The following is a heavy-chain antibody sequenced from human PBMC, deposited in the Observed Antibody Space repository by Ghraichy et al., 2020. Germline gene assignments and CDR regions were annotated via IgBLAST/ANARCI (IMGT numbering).Heavy chain of an antibody. CDR3: VQLFYYDSSGYFLPH. CDR2: VYWNDAQ. D-gene: IGHD3-22*01. Sequence: SGPTLVKPTQTLTLTCSFSGFSLTTPGIGVGWIRQPPGKALEGLGFVYWNDAQRYSPSVRSRLTITRDSSKQQVVLMMTNMDHVDTATYYCVQLFYYDSSGYFLPHWGQGALVTVSS. V-gene: IGHV2-5*01. J-gene: IGHJ4*02. CDR1: GFSLTTPGIG.